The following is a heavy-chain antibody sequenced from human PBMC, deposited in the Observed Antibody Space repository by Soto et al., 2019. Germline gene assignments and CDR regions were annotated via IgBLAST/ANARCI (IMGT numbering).Heavy chain of an antibody. CDR1: GGSISSSSYY. Sequence: PSETLSLTCTVSGGSISSSSYYWGWIRQPPGKGLEWIGSIYYSGSTYYNPSLKSRVTISLDTSKNQFSLKLSSVTAADTAVYYCARRGKYQLLSGLGYYGMDVWGQGTTVTVSS. V-gene: IGHV4-39*01. D-gene: IGHD2-2*01. CDR3: ARRGKYQLLSGLGYYGMDV. J-gene: IGHJ6*02. CDR2: IYYSGST.